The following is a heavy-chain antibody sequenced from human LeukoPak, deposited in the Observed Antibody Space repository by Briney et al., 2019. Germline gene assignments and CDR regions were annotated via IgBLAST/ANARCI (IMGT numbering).Heavy chain of an antibody. D-gene: IGHD1-26*01. CDR1: GGTFSSYA. CDR3: ARVGVGAKVAFDI. J-gene: IGHJ3*02. CDR2: IIPIFGTA. Sequence: ASVKVSCKASGGTFSSYAISWVRQAPGQGLEWMGGIIPIFGTANYAQKFQGRVTITADESTSTAYMELSSLGSEDTAVYYCARVGVGAKVAFDIWGQGTMVTVSS. V-gene: IGHV1-69*13.